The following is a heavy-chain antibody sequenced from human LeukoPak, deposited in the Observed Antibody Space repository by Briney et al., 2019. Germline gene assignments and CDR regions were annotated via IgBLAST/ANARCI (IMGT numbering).Heavy chain of an antibody. V-gene: IGHV3-74*01. CDR1: GFTFSSYW. J-gene: IGHJ5*02. D-gene: IGHD2-2*02. Sequence: GGALRLSCAASGFTFSSYWMHWVRQAPGKVLVWVSRINSDGSSTSYADSVKGRFTISRDNAKNTLYLQMNSLRAEDTAVYYCARDRKVVPAAIRAENWFDPWGQGTLVTVSS. CDR3: ARDRKVVPAAIRAENWFDP. CDR2: INSDGSST.